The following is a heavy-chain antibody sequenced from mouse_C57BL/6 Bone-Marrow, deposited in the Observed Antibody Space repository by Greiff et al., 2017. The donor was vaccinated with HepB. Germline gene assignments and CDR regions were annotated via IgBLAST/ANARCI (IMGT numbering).Heavy chain of an antibody. CDR3: ARKDYGSLHWYFDV. CDR2: IWSGGST. V-gene: IGHV2-2*01. Sequence: VQVVESGPGLVQPSQSLSITCTVSGFSLTSYGVHWVRQSPGKGLEWLGVIWSGGSTDYNAAFISRLSISKDNSKSQVFFKMNSLQADDTAIYYCARKDYGSLHWYFDVWGTGTTVTVSS. CDR1: GFSLTSYG. D-gene: IGHD1-1*01. J-gene: IGHJ1*03.